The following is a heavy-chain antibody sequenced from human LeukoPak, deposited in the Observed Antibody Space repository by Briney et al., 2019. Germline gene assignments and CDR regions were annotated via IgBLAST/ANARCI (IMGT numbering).Heavy chain of an antibody. CDR1: GFTFSSYW. J-gene: IGHJ3*02. CDR3: ARDAGGNSLEAAFDI. Sequence: LTGGSGRLSCAASGFTFSSYWMSCVRQAPGKGLEWVANIKQDGSEKYYVDSVKGRFTISRDNAKNSLYLQMNSLRAEDTAVYYCARDAGGNSLEAAFDIWGQGTMVTVSS. CDR2: IKQDGSEK. D-gene: IGHD4-23*01. V-gene: IGHV3-7*01.